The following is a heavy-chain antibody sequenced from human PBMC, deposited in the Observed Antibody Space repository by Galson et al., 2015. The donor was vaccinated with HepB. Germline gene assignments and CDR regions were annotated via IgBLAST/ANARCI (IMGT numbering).Heavy chain of an antibody. CDR2: ISGSGGST. J-gene: IGHJ5*02. D-gene: IGHD2-2*02. Sequence: FSSYGMHWVRQAPGKGLEWVSAISGSGGSTYYADSVKGRFTISRDNSKNTLYLQMNSLRAEDTAVYYCAKIVPAAIYWFDPWGQGTLVTVSS. CDR1: FSSYG. V-gene: IGHV3-23*01. CDR3: AKIVPAAIYWFDP.